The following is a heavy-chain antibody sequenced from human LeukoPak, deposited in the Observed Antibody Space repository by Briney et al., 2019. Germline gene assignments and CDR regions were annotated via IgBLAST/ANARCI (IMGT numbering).Heavy chain of an antibody. CDR1: GFTFSNAW. J-gene: IGHJ4*02. D-gene: IGHD3-22*01. CDR2: IKSKTDGGTT. Sequence: GSLRLSCAASGFTFSNAWMSWVRQAPGKGLEWVGRIKSKTDGGTTDYAAPVKGRFTISRDDSKNTLYLQMNSLKTEDTAVYYCTTDDYYDSSGYYSDYWGQGTLVTVSS. CDR3: TTDDYYDSSGYYSDY. V-gene: IGHV3-15*01.